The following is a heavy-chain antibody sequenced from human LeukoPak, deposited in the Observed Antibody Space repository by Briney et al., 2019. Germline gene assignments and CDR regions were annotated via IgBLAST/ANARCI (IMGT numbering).Heavy chain of an antibody. CDR3: ARAETTVARGWFDP. J-gene: IGHJ5*02. CDR1: GLTFSSYS. CDR2: ISSSSSYI. D-gene: IGHD4-23*01. Sequence: GGSLRLSCAASGLTFSSYSMNWVRQAPGKGLEWASSISSSSSYIYYADSVKGRFTLSRDNAKNSLYLQMNSLRAEDTAVYYCARAETTVARGWFDPWGQGTLVTVSS. V-gene: IGHV3-21*01.